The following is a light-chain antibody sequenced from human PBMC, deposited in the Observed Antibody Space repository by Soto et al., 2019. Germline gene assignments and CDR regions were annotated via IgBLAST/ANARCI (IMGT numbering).Light chain of an antibody. CDR3: QQYASSPLT. V-gene: IGKV3-20*01. CDR1: QSVRSNY. Sequence: EIVLTQSPGTLSLSSGERATLSCRASQSVRSNYLAWYQQKPGQAPRLLIYGASSRATGIPDRFGGSGSGTDLTLPISRLEPEDFAVYYCQQYASSPLTFGGGTKVEIK. CDR2: GAS. J-gene: IGKJ4*01.